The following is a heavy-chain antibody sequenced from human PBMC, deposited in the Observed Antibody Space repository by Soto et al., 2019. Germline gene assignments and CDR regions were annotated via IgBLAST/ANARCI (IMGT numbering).Heavy chain of an antibody. CDR3: ARDVSSSLDC. CDR1: GYTFTAYA. D-gene: IGHD6-6*01. CDR2: INAGNGDT. Sequence: QVQLVQSGAEVKEPGAPVKVSCKASGYTFTAYALHWVLQAPGHRLEWMGWINAGNGDTKYSQKFQDRVTITRDTSANIAYMEMSSLRSEDTTVYYCARDVSSSLDCWGQGTLVTVSS. J-gene: IGHJ4*02. V-gene: IGHV1-3*01.